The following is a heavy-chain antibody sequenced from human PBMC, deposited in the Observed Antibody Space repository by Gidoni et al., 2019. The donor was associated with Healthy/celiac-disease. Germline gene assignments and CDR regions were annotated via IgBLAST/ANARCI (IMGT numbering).Heavy chain of an antibody. D-gene: IGHD1-26*01. CDR3: ARDLGWELLRGYYFDS. V-gene: IGHV3-33*01. CDR1: GFTFSTYG. CDR2: IYYDGSNK. J-gene: IGHJ4*02. Sequence: QVQLVESGGGVVQPGRSLRLSCAASGFTFSTYGMHWVRQAPGKGLEWVAVIYYDGSNKYYADSVKGRFTISRDNSKNTLYLQMNSLRAEDTAVYYCARDLGWELLRGYYFDSWGQGSLVTVSS.